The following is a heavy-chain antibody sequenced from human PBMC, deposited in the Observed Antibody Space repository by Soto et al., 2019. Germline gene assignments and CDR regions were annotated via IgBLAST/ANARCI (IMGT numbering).Heavy chain of an antibody. Sequence: SETLSLTCSVSGYSVTSSDYYWAWIRQPPGKGLEWLGSMFYSGLTYYNPSLKSRVTLSVDTSKNQFSVRLNSVTAADTAVYYCAPSSVSLSGPYGIHVWGQGTTVTV. CDR2: MFYSGLT. D-gene: IGHD6-13*01. V-gene: IGHV4-39*01. CDR3: APSSVSLSGPYGIHV. CDR1: GYSVTSSDYY. J-gene: IGHJ6*02.